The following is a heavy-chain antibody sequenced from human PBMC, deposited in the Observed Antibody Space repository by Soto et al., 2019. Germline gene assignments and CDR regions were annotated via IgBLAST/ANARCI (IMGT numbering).Heavy chain of an antibody. D-gene: IGHD2-2*01. J-gene: IGHJ6*02. CDR1: SGSVSSHSYY. Sequence: PSETPSLTCTVSSGSVSSHSYYWSWIRQPPGKGLEWIGYIYYSGSTYYNPSLKSQVTISVDTSKNQFSLKLRSVTAADTAVYYCARTYCSSASCYGLYYFGMDVWGQGTTVTVSS. V-gene: IGHV4-61*01. CDR2: IYYSGST. CDR3: ARTYCSSASCYGLYYFGMDV.